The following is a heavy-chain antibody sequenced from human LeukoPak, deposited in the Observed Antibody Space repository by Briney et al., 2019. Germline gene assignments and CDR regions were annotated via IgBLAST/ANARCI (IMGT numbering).Heavy chain of an antibody. CDR2: IYYSGST. CDR3: AREDSGARVLGGGV. V-gene: IGHV4-59*12. J-gene: IGHJ4*02. Sequence: PSETLSLTCTVSGGSINSYYWSWIRQPPGKGLEWIGYIYYSGSTNYNPSLKSRVTISVDTSKNQFSLKLSSVTAADTAVYYCAREDSGARVLGGGVWGQGTLVTVSS. CDR1: GGSINSYY. D-gene: IGHD2-15*01.